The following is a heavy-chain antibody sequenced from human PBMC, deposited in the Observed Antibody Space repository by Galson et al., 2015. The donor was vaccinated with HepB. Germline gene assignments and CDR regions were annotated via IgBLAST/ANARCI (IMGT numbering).Heavy chain of an antibody. Sequence: SLRLSCAASGFTFSSDSMNWVRQAPGKGLEWVSSISSSSSYIYYADSVKGRFTISRDNAKNSLYLQMNSLRAEDTAVYYCARDTAMVTGKFDYWCQGTLVTVPS. J-gene: IGHJ4*02. CDR1: GFTFSSDS. CDR2: ISSSSSYI. CDR3: ARDTAMVTGKFDY. V-gene: IGHV3-21*01. D-gene: IGHD5-18*01.